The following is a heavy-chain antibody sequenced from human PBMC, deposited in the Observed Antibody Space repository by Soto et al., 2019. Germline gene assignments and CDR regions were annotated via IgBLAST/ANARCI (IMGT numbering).Heavy chain of an antibody. Sequence: ASVKVSCKASGYNFDKYGISWVRQAPGQGLEWVGRINTYNGNTDYEQNLQGRVTMTTDTSTRTAYMEVRSLRSDDTAVYYCARNLPRYCSATICPFDSWGQGTLVTVSS. V-gene: IGHV1-18*01. CDR3: ARNLPRYCSATICPFDS. CDR1: GYNFDKYG. CDR2: INTYNGNT. J-gene: IGHJ4*02. D-gene: IGHD2-2*01.